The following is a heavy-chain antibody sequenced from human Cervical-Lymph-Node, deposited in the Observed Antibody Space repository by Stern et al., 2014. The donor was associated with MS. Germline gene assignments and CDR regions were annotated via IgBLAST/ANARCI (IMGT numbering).Heavy chain of an antibody. CDR2: ISGSGDTI. V-gene: IGHV3-11*01. CDR1: GFPFSDYY. D-gene: IGHD6-13*01. CDR3: AREIVVAGY. J-gene: IGHJ4*02. Sequence: QMQLVQSGGGLVKPGGSLRLSCAASGFPFSDYYMNWIRQAPGRGLEWVSYISGSGDTIYYSDSVKGRFTISRDNAKNSLFLQMNSLRAEDTAVYYCAREIVVAGYWGQGTLVTVSS.